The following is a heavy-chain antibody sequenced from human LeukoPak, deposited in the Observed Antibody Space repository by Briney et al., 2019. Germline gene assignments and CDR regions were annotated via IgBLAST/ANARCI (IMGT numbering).Heavy chain of an antibody. CDR1: GGSISSSSYY. CDR2: IYYSGST. D-gene: IGHD2-2*02. V-gene: IGHV4-39*01. Sequence: SETLSLTCTVSGGSISSSSYYWGWIRQPPGKGLEWIGSIYYSGSTYYNPSLKSRVTISVDTSKNQFSLKLSSVTAADTAVHYCARQFRDIVVVPAAIDYWGQGTLVTVSS. CDR3: ARQFRDIVVVPAAIDY. J-gene: IGHJ4*02.